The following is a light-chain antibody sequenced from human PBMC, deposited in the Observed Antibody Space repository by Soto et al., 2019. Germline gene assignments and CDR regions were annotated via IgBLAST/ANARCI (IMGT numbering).Light chain of an antibody. CDR2: EVT. Sequence: QSALAQPASVSGSPGQSITISCTGTRSDIGRYNYVSWYQQHPGEAPKLLIYEVTYRPSGVSARFSGSKSGNTASLTISGLQAEDEADYYCCSYAGSYVFGTGTKLTVL. CDR1: RSDIGRYNY. V-gene: IGLV2-14*01. CDR3: CSYAGSYV. J-gene: IGLJ1*01.